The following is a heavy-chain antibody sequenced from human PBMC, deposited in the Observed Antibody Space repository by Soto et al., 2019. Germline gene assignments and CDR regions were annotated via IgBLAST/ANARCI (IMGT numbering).Heavy chain of an antibody. CDR1: GYTFTGYY. Sequence: GASVKVSCKASGYTFTGYYMHWVRQAPGQGLEWMGWINPNSGGTNYAQKFQGRVTMTRDTSISTAYMELSRLRSDDTAVYYCARGPPIAAADADWFDPWGQGTLVTV. CDR2: INPNSGGT. J-gene: IGHJ5*02. D-gene: IGHD6-13*01. CDR3: ARGPPIAAADADWFDP. V-gene: IGHV1-2*02.